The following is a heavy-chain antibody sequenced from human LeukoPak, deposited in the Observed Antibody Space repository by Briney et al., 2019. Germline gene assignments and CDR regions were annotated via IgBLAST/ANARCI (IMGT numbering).Heavy chain of an antibody. CDR2: IIPIFGTA. V-gene: IGHV1-69*06. D-gene: IGHD3-10*01. J-gene: IGHJ6*03. CDR3: ARGPRGGYYYYMDV. Sequence: SVKASCKASGGTFSSYAISWVRQAPGQGLEWMGGIIPIFGTANYAQKFQGRVTITADKSTSTAYMELSSLRSEDTAVYYCARGPRGGYYYYMDVWGKGTTVTVSS. CDR1: GGTFSSYA.